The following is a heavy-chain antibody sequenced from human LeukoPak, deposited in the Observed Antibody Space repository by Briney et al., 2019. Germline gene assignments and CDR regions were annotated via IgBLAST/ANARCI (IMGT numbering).Heavy chain of an antibody. V-gene: IGHV4-4*02. J-gene: IGHJ6*03. D-gene: IGHD1-26*01. CDR2: IYHSGST. CDR3: VRVRAGHSGSSPLYYYYMDV. CDR1: GGSIGSSNW. Sequence: SETLSLTCAVSGGSIGSSNWWSWVRQPPGKGLEWIGEIYHSGSTNYNPSLKSRVTISVDKSKNQFSLKLSSVTAADTAVYYCVRVRAGHSGSSPLYYYYMDVWGKGTTVTISS.